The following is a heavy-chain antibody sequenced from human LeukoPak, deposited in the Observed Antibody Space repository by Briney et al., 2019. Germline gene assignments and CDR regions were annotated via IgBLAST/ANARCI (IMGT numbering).Heavy chain of an antibody. V-gene: IGHV3-7*01. CDR3: ARAHYYGSGSSLDP. D-gene: IGHD3-10*01. Sequence: PGGSLRLSCAASGFTFSSYWMSWVRQAPGKGLEWVANIKQDGSEKYYVDSVKGRFTISRDNAKNSLYLQMNSLRAEDTAVYYCARAHYYGSGSSLDPWGQGTLVTVSS. CDR2: IKQDGSEK. CDR1: GFTFSSYW. J-gene: IGHJ5*02.